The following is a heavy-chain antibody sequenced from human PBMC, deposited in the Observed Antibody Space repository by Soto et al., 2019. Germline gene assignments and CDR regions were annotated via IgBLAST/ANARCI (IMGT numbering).Heavy chain of an antibody. D-gene: IGHD6-19*01. J-gene: IGHJ5*02. CDR2: ISYDGSNK. Sequence: GGSLRLSCAASGFTFSSYAMHWVRQAPGKGLEWVVVISYDGSNKYYADSVKGRFTISRDNSKNTLYLQMNSLRAEDTAVYYCARDHIAVALDPWGQGTLVTVSS. CDR1: GFTFSSYA. CDR3: ARDHIAVALDP. V-gene: IGHV3-30-3*01.